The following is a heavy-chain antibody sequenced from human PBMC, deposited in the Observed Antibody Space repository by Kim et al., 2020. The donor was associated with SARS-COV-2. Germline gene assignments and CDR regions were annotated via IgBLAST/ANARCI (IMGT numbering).Heavy chain of an antibody. J-gene: IGHJ5*02. D-gene: IGHD6-13*01. Sequence: IYAQKFQGRVTRTEDTSTAPAYMELSSLRSEDTAVYYCATSPSIVAASWFDPWGQGTLVTVSS. V-gene: IGHV1-24*01. CDR3: ATSPSIVAASWFDP.